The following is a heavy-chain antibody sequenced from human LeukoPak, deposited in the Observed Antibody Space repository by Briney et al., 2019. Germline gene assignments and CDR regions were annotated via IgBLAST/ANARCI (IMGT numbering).Heavy chain of an antibody. V-gene: IGHV1-8*01. Sequence: GASAKVSCKASGYTFTSYDIDWVRQATGQGLEWMGWMNPNSGNTGYAQKFQGRVTMTRNTSISTAYMELSSLRSEDTAAYYCARGPSRSSGWYYYYYYYMDVWGKGTTVTVSS. J-gene: IGHJ6*03. D-gene: IGHD6-19*01. CDR3: ARGPSRSSGWYYYYYYYMDV. CDR1: GYTFTSYD. CDR2: MNPNSGNT.